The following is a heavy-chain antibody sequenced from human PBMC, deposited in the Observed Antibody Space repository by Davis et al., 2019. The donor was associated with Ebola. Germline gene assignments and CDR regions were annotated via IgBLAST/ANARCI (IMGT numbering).Heavy chain of an antibody. J-gene: IGHJ4*02. V-gene: IGHV3-7*03. CDR3: AGSGYYFY. CDR1: GFTFSSYW. D-gene: IGHD3-3*01. Sequence: GESLKISCPASGFTFSSYWMSCVRQAPGKGLEWVANIKQDGSEKYYVDSVKGRFTISRDNAKNSLYLQMNSLRAEDTAVYYCAGSGYYFYWGQGTLVTVSS. CDR2: IKQDGSEK.